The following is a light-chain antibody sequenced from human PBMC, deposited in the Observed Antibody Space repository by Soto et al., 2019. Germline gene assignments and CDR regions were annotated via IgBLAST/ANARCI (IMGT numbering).Light chain of an antibody. CDR3: HQYRSSPRT. V-gene: IGKV3-20*01. CDR1: QTVTYNF. CDR2: GAS. Sequence: EIVLTQSPGTLSLSPGERATLSCRASQTVTYNFIAWYHHKPGQAPRLLIYGASRRATGVPDRFSGSGSGTDFTLTISRLGPEDFAVYYCHQYRSSPRTFGQGTKVEVK. J-gene: IGKJ1*01.